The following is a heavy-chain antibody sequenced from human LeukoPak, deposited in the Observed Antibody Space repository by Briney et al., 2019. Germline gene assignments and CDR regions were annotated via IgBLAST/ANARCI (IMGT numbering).Heavy chain of an antibody. CDR3: ARDQRVTGRPDIDY. CDR1: GFTFRNHW. D-gene: IGHD6-6*01. Sequence: GGSLRLSCAASGFTFRNHWMHWVRQTPGKGLVWVSRISSDGSSTTYADSVKGRFTISRDNAKNTLYLQMNNLRAEDTAMYYCARDQRVTGRPDIDYWGQGTLVTVSS. J-gene: IGHJ4*02. V-gene: IGHV3-74*03. CDR2: ISSDGSST.